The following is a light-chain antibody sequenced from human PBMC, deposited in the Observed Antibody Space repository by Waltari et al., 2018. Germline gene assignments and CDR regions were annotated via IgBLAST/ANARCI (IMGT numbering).Light chain of an antibody. CDR1: QRISSW. CDR3: QQYNSYSHF. J-gene: IGKJ2*01. V-gene: IGKV1-5*01. CDR2: DAS. Sequence: DIQMTQSPSTLSASVGDRVTITCRASQRISSWLAWYQQKPGKAPKLLIYDASRLESGVPSRFSGSGSGTEFTLTISSLQPDDFATYYCQQYNSYSHFFGQGTKLEIK.